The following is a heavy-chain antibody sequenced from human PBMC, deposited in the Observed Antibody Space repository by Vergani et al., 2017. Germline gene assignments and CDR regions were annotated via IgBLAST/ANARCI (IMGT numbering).Heavy chain of an antibody. CDR1: GFTFSSKA. CDR2: IGGRGGST. CDR3: VKGGYGDYFDY. Sequence: EVQLLESGGGLVQPGGSLRLSCAASGFTFSSKARSWGRQAPGKGLEWVSAIGGRGGSTYYADSVKGRFTISRDNSKNTRYLQMNRLRAEDTAVYYCVKGGYGDYFDYWGQGTLVTVSS. J-gene: IGHJ4*02. V-gene: IGHV3-23*01. D-gene: IGHD4-17*01.